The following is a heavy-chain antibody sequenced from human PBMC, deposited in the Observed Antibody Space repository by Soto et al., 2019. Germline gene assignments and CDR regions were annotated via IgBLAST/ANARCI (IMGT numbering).Heavy chain of an antibody. V-gene: IGHV4-61*01. Sequence: QVQLQESGPGLVKPSETLSLTCTVSGGSVSSGSYYWSWIRQPPGKGLEWIGYIYYSGSTNYNPSLKSRVTISVDTSKNQFSLRLSSVTAADTAVYYCAREALGGYSYVYDYWGQGTLVTVSS. D-gene: IGHD5-18*01. CDR1: GGSVSSGSYY. CDR3: AREALGGYSYVYDY. CDR2: IYYSGST. J-gene: IGHJ4*02.